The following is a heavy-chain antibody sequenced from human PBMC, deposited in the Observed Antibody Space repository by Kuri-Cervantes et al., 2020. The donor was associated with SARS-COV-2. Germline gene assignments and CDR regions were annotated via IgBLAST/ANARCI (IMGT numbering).Heavy chain of an antibody. Sequence: GGSLRLSCAASGSTFSSYSMNWVRQAPGKGLEWVSYISSSSSTIYYADSVKGRFTISRDNAKNSLYLQMNSLRAEDTAVYYCVRAPRGYSYGGRLMFDYWGQGTLVTVSS. CDR1: GSTFSSYS. CDR3: VRAPRGYSYGGRLMFDY. D-gene: IGHD5-18*01. J-gene: IGHJ4*02. V-gene: IGHV3-48*01. CDR2: ISSSSSTI.